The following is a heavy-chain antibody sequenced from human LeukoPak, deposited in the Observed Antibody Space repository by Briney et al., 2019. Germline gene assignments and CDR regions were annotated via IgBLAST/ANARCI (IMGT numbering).Heavy chain of an antibody. V-gene: IGHV3-30*18. Sequence: GGSLRLSCAASGFTFSSYWMSWVRQAPGKGLEWVAVISYDGKNEYYTDSVKGRFTISRDNAKNTLYLQMNSLRVEDTAVYYCAKQMAVDYFDYWGQGTLVTVSS. J-gene: IGHJ4*02. CDR3: AKQMAVDYFDY. CDR2: ISYDGKNE. CDR1: GFTFSSYW. D-gene: IGHD5-24*01.